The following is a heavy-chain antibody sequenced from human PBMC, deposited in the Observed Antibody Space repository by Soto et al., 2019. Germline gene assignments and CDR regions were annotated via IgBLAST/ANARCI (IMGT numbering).Heavy chain of an antibody. V-gene: IGHV3-74*01. J-gene: IGHJ6*02. Sequence: GGSLRLSCAASGFTFSSYWMHWVRQAPGKGLVWVSRINSDGSSTSYADSVKGRFTISRDNAKNTLYLQMNSLRAEDTAVYYCAQEQLVPSGATFYYYYYGMDVWGQGTTVTVSS. CDR3: AQEQLVPSGATFYYYYYGMDV. CDR2: INSDGSST. CDR1: GFTFSSYW. D-gene: IGHD6-13*01.